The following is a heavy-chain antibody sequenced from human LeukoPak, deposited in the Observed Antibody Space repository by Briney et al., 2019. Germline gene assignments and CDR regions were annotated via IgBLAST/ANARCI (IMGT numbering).Heavy chain of an antibody. Sequence: SVKVSCKASRGTFSSYAISWVRQAPGQGLEWMGGIIPIFGTANYAQKFQGRVTITADKSTSTAYMELSSLRSEDTAVYYCARGYLGDFWSGYYLVPEIYYFDYWGQGTLVTVSS. V-gene: IGHV1-69*06. CDR1: RGTFSSYA. J-gene: IGHJ4*02. CDR3: ARGYLGDFWSGYYLVPEIYYFDY. CDR2: IIPIFGTA. D-gene: IGHD3-3*01.